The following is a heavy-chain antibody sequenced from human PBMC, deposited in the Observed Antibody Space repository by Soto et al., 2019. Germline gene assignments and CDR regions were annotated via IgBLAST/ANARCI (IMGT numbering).Heavy chain of an antibody. Sequence: GGSLRLSCAASGFTFSSYAMSWVRQAPGKGLEWVSAISGSGGSTYYADSVKGRFTISRDNSKNTLYLQMNSLRAEDTAVYYCAKGRGQQLVLLPFDYWGQGTLVTVSS. D-gene: IGHD6-13*01. CDR3: AKGRGQQLVLLPFDY. J-gene: IGHJ4*02. CDR1: GFTFSSYA. V-gene: IGHV3-23*01. CDR2: ISGSGGST.